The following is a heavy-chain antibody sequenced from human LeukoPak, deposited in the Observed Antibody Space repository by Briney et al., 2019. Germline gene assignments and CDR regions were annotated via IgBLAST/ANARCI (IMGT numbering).Heavy chain of an antibody. D-gene: IGHD3-10*01. CDR3: ARDGRSGSYLKY. CDR1: GFTVSSNY. V-gene: IGHV3-21*01. CDR2: ISSSSSYI. J-gene: IGHJ4*02. Sequence: GGSLRLSCAASGFTVSSNYMNWVRQAPGKGLEWVSSISSSSSYIYYADSVKGRFTISRDNAKNSLYLQMNSLRAEDTAVYYCARDGRSGSYLKYWGQGTLVTVSS.